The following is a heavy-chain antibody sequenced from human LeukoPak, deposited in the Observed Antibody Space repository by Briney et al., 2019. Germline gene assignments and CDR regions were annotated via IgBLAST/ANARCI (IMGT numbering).Heavy chain of an antibody. CDR2: ISTSGSNR. CDR3: ASSSDDAFDI. D-gene: IGHD6-13*01. J-gene: IGHJ3*02. Sequence: PGGSLRLSCRASGFTFSSYSMNWVRQAPGKGLEWVSSISTSGSNRYYADSVKGRFTIPRDNSKNTLYLQMNSLRAEDTAVYYCASSSDDAFDIWGQGTMVTVSS. CDR1: GFTFSSYS. V-gene: IGHV3-21*04.